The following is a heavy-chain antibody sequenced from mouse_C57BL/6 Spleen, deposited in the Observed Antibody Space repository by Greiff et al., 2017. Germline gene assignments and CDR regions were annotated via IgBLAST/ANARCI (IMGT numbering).Heavy chain of an antibody. D-gene: IGHD2-4*01. Sequence: EVQLQQSGPELVKPGASVKIPCKASGYTFTDYNMDWVKQSHGKSLEWIGDINPNNGGTIYNQKFKGKAKLTVDKSSSTAYMELRSLTSEDTAVYYCARRGYDYAFAYWGQGTLVAVSA. V-gene: IGHV1-18*01. J-gene: IGHJ3*01. CDR1: GYTFTDYN. CDR3: ARRGYDYAFAY. CDR2: INPNNGGT.